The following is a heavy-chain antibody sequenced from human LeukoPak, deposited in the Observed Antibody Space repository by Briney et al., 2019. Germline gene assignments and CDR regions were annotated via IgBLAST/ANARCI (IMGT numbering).Heavy chain of an antibody. V-gene: IGHV1-69*04. J-gene: IGHJ6*03. CDR1: GGTFSSSA. CDR2: IIPFTGIP. CDR3: ARGTGYYYYYMDV. Sequence: GASVKVSCKTSGGTFSSSAINWVRQAPGQGLEWMGRIIPFTGIPNYAQKFQGRVTITTDESTSTAYMELSSLRSEDTAVYYCARGTGYYYYYMDVWGKGTTVTVSS.